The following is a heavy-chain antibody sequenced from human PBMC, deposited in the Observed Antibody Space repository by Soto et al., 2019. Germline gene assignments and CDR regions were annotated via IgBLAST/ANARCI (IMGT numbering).Heavy chain of an antibody. J-gene: IGHJ4*02. CDR3: ATLLTRYCSGGSCSPNY. V-gene: IGHV3-30-3*01. CDR1: GFTFSSYA. D-gene: IGHD2-15*01. CDR2: ISYDGSNK. Sequence: TGGSLRLSCAASGFTFSSYAMHWVRQAPGKGLEWVVVISYDGSNKYYADSVKGRFTISRDNSKNTLYLQMNSLRAEDTAVYYCATLLTRYCSGGSCSPNYWGQGTLVTVSS.